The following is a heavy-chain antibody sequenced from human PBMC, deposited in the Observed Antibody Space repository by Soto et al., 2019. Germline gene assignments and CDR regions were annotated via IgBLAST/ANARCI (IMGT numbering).Heavy chain of an antibody. V-gene: IGHV4-30-4*01. D-gene: IGHD6-6*01. CDR3: ARERPDGARLDP. CDR2: IYQSGST. CDR1: CGSISSGDYY. J-gene: IGHJ5*02. Sequence: SETLSLTCTVSCGSISSGDYYWSWIRQPPGKSLEWIGYIYQSGSTYYNPSLKSRVTISVDTSKNQFSLKLSSVTAADTAVYYCARERPDGARLDPWGQGTLVTVSS.